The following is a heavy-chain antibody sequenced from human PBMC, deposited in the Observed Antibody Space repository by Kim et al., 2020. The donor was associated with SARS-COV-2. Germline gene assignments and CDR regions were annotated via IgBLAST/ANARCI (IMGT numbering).Heavy chain of an antibody. D-gene: IGHD3-10*01. Sequence: GASLQISCKGSGYGFSSYWITWVRQMPGKGLEWMGKINPRDSDTNYSPSFQGHVTISVDTSINVAYLQWSSLKASDTAMYYCAREFYGRDFNDYWGQGTRVTVS. CDR3: AREFYGRDFNDY. J-gene: IGHJ4*02. CDR1: GYGFSSYW. CDR2: INPRDSDT. V-gene: IGHV5-10-1*01.